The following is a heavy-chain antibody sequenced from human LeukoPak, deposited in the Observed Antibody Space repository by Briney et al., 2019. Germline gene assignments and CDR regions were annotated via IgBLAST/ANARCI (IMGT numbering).Heavy chain of an antibody. CDR2: IYINGIT. V-gene: IGHV4-4*07. CDR3: ARSSVGSGSNFDY. D-gene: IGHD3-10*01. Sequence: SETLSLTCTVSGGSISTDYWNWIRHPAGKGLEWIGRIYINGITNYNPSLKSRVTMSVDTSKNHFSLNLSSVTAADTAMYYCARSSVGSGSNFDYWGQGTLVTVSS. J-gene: IGHJ4*02. CDR1: GGSISTDY.